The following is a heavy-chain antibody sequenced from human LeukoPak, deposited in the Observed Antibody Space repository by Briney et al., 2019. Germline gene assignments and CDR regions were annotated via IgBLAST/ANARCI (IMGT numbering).Heavy chain of an antibody. Sequence: SQTLSLTCTVSGGSISSGSYYWSWIRQPAGKGLEWIGRIYYSGSTNYNPSLKSRVTISVDTSKNQFSLKLSSVTAADTAVYYCARQEAAAGGGYWGQGTLVTVSS. CDR1: GGSISSGSYY. CDR3: ARQEAAAGGGY. D-gene: IGHD6-13*01. J-gene: IGHJ4*02. CDR2: IYYSGST. V-gene: IGHV4-61*02.